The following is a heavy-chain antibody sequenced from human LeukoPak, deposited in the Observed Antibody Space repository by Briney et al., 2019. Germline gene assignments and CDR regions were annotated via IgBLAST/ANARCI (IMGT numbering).Heavy chain of an antibody. V-gene: IGHV3-9*01. D-gene: IGHD3-16*01. CDR1: GFTFDDYA. CDR3: AKDMGQAYYFDY. CDR2: ISWNSGSI. Sequence: GGSLRLSCAASGFTFDDYAMHWVRQAPGKGLEWVSGISWNSGSIGYADSVEGRFTISRDNAKNSLYLQMNSLRAEDTALYYCAKDMGQAYYFDYWGQGTLVTVSS. J-gene: IGHJ4*02.